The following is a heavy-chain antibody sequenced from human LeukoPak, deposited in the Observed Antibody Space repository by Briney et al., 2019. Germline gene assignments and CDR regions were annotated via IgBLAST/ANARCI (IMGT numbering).Heavy chain of an antibody. CDR3: ARDRPVTTGGGFDY. CDR1: GGTFSSYA. J-gene: IGHJ4*02. Sequence: SVKVSCKASGGTFSSYAISWVRQAPGQGLEWMGRIIPIFGTANYAQKFQGRVTITADKSTSTAYMELSSLRSEDTAVYYGARDRPVTTGGGFDYWGQGTLVTVSS. D-gene: IGHD4-17*01. CDR2: IIPIFGTA. V-gene: IGHV1-69*06.